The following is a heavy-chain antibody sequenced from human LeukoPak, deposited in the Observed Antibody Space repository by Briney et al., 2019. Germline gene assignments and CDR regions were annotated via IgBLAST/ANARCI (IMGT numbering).Heavy chain of an antibody. Sequence: GRSLRLSCAASGFTFAHYGVQWVRQAPGKGLEWVAAIAFDGRRKFYTNSVKGRFTISRDNSNTILFLQMSDLRTEDTALYYCARDRLYTGYDPVLDLWGQGTPVTVSS. J-gene: IGHJ5*02. CDR3: ARDRLYTGYDPVLDL. CDR1: GFTFAHYG. D-gene: IGHD5-12*01. V-gene: IGHV3-30*03. CDR2: IAFDGRRK.